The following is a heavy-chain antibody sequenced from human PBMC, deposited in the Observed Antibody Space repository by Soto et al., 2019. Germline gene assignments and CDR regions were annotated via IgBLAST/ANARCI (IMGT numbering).Heavy chain of an antibody. CDR2: IYYSGST. Sequence: SETLSLTCTVSGGSISSYYWSWIRQPPGKGLEWIGYIYYSGSTNYNPSLKSRVTISVDTSKNQFSLKLSSVTAADTAVYYCGRERDRGGYYYYMDVWGKGTTVTVSS. D-gene: IGHD3-10*01. CDR3: GRERDRGGYYYYMDV. V-gene: IGHV4-59*01. CDR1: GGSISSYY. J-gene: IGHJ6*03.